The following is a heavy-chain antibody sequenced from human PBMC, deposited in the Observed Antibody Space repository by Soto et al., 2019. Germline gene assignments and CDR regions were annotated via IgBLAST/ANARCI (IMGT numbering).Heavy chain of an antibody. CDR2: INAGNGNT. D-gene: IGHD6-19*01. CDR1: GYTFTSYA. CDR3: ARDYGPWYSSGWSLYDY. Sequence: QVQLVQSGAEVKKPGASVKVSCKASGYTFTSYAMHWVRQAPGQRLEWMGWINAGNGNTKYSQKFQGRVTITRDTSASTAYMELSSLRSEDTAVYYCARDYGPWYSSGWSLYDYWGQGTLVTVSS. V-gene: IGHV1-3*01. J-gene: IGHJ4*02.